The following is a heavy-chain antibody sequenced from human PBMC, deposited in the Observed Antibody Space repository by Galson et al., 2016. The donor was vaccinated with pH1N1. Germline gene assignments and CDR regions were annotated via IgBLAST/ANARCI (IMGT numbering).Heavy chain of an antibody. D-gene: IGHD4-17*01. CDR3: ARHGYGDYVYYFDY. J-gene: IGHJ4*01. Sequence: ETLSLTCSVSGGPISDWFWSWFRQPAGKGLEWIGRVYSSGSTNYNPSLKSRVTMSVDTSKNQFSLKLSSVTAADTAVYYCARHGYGDYVYYFDYWGQGTLVTVSS. CDR1: GGPISDWF. V-gene: IGHV4-4*07. CDR2: VYSSGST.